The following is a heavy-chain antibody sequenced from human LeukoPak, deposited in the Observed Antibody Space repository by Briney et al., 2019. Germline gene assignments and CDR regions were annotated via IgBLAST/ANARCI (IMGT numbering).Heavy chain of an antibody. V-gene: IGHV4-59*12. CDR3: TRDMEYPGAGFDY. J-gene: IGHJ4*02. Sequence: PSETLSLTCTVSGGSISSYYWNWIRQPPGKGLEWIGYIYYSGSTNYNPSLKSRVTISVDTSKNQFSLKLTSVAAADTAMYYCTRDMEYPGAGFDYWGQGIPVTVSS. D-gene: IGHD3-3*01. CDR1: GGSISSYY. CDR2: IYYSGST.